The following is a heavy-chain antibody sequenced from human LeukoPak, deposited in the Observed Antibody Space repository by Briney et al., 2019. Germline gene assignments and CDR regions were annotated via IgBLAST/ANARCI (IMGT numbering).Heavy chain of an antibody. V-gene: IGHV4-38-2*02. Sequence: SETLSLTCTVSGYSISSSYYWGWIRQPPGKGLEWIGSIYHSGNTYYNPSLKSRVTISVDTSKNQFSLKLSSVTAAGTAVYYCARAGYGDSDFDYWGQGTLVTVSS. CDR1: GYSISSSYY. J-gene: IGHJ4*02. CDR2: IYHSGNT. D-gene: IGHD4-17*01. CDR3: ARAGYGDSDFDY.